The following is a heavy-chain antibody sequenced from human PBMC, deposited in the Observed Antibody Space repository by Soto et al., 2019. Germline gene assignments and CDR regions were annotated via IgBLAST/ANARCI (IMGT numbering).Heavy chain of an antibody. D-gene: IGHD1-26*01. Sequence: GGSLRLSCETSGVTFSGSSMRWVRQASGKGLEWVGRIRSKADSYATAYAASMKGRFIISRDDSNNTAYLQMNSLKTEDTAIYYCSKYSGSSTIPAALGQGTLVTVSS. J-gene: IGHJ5*02. V-gene: IGHV3-73*01. CDR3: SKYSGSSTIPAA. CDR2: IRSKADSYAT. CDR1: GVTFSGSS.